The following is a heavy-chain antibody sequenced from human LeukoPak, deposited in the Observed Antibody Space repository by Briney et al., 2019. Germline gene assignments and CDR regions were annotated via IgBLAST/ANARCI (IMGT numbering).Heavy chain of an antibody. CDR1: GYTFTGYY. Sequence: ASVKVSCRASGYTFTGYYMHWVRQAPGQGLEWMGWINPNSGGTNYAQKFQGRVTMTRDTSISTAYMELGRLRSDDTAVYYCARETYYYDSSGYYRLAGWFDPWGQGTLVTVSS. CDR2: INPNSGGT. CDR3: ARETYYYDSSGYYRLAGWFDP. D-gene: IGHD3-22*01. J-gene: IGHJ5*02. V-gene: IGHV1-2*02.